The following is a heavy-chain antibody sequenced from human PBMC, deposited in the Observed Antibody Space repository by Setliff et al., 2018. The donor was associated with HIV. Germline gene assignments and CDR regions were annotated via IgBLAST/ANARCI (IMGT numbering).Heavy chain of an antibody. D-gene: IGHD3-22*01. J-gene: IGHJ6*03. V-gene: IGHV1-69*13. CDR1: GGTFSSYS. CDR2: IIPIFGTT. CDR3: ARGMDYYDTSGYYQYYYMDV. Sequence: ASVKVSCKASGGTFSSYSITWVRQAPGQGLEWVGGIIPIFGTTNYAQNFQGRVTISADESTSTAYMELSSLRSEDTAVYYCARGMDYYDTSGYYQYYYMDVWGKGTTVTVSS.